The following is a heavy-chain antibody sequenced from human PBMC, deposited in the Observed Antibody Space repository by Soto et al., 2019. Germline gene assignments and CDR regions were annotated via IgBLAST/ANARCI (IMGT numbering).Heavy chain of an antibody. CDR1: GGTFSSYA. D-gene: IGHD3-22*01. Sequence: EASVKVSCKASGGTFSSYAISWVRQAPGQGLEWMGGIIPIFGTANYAQKFQGRVTITADESTSTAYMELSSLRAEDTAVYYCAKDVSPKGYYDSSGYDYWGQGTLVTVSS. J-gene: IGHJ4*02. V-gene: IGHV1-69*13. CDR2: IIPIFGTA. CDR3: AKDVSPKGYYDSSGYDY.